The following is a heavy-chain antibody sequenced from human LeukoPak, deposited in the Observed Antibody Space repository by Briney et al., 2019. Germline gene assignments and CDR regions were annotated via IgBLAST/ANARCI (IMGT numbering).Heavy chain of an antibody. J-gene: IGHJ5*02. CDR1: GYTFTSYA. CDR3: ARDSYSSSWYPNWFDP. D-gene: IGHD6-13*01. Sequence: ASVKVSCKASGYTFTSYAMHWVRQAPGQRLEWMGWINAGNGNTKYSQKFQGRVTITRDTSASTAYMELSSLGSEDTAVYYCARDSYSSSWYPNWFDPWGQGTLVTVSS. CDR2: INAGNGNT. V-gene: IGHV1-3*01.